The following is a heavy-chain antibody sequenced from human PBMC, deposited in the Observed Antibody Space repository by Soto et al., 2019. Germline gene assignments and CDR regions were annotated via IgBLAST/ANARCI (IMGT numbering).Heavy chain of an antibody. Sequence: GGSLRLSCAASGFTFSSYWMSWVRQAPGKGLEWVANIKQDGSEKYYVDSVKGRFTISRDNARNSLYLQMNSLSAEDTAVYYCARIRGKGYDFWSGYYYYYGMDVWGQGTTVTVSS. CDR1: GFTFSSYW. J-gene: IGHJ6*02. CDR3: ARIRGKGYDFWSGYYYYYGMDV. D-gene: IGHD3-3*01. V-gene: IGHV3-7*03. CDR2: IKQDGSEK.